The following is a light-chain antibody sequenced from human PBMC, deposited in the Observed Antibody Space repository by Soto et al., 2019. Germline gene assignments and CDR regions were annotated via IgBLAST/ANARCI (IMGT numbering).Light chain of an antibody. Sequence: QSALTQPASVSGSPGQSITISCTGTSSDVGKYNYVSWYQQHPAKAPKLMIFEVSNRPSGVSNRFSGSKSGNTASLTISGLQAEDEAEYYCSSYTGSSINTVVFGGGTKVIVL. CDR1: SSDVGKYNY. CDR2: EVS. J-gene: IGLJ2*01. CDR3: SSYTGSSINTVV. V-gene: IGLV2-14*01.